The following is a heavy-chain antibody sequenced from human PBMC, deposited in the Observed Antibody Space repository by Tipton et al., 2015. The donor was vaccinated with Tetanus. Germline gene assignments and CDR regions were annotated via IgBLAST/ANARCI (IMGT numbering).Heavy chain of an antibody. CDR1: GYTFTGYY. J-gene: IGHJ6*02. Sequence: QLVQSGAEVKKPGASVKVSCKASGYTFTGYYIYWVRQAPGQGLEWMGGIDPNSGGTVYAQKLQGRVTMTRDTSISTAYMELRSLSSDDTAVYYGARDRGDFIYYGMDVWGPGTTVTVS. CDR3: ARDRGDFIYYGMDV. D-gene: IGHD2-21*01. CDR2: IDPNSGGT. V-gene: IGHV1-2*02.